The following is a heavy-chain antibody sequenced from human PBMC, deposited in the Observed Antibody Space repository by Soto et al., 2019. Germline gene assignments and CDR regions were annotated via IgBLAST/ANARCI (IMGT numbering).Heavy chain of an antibody. Sequence: QVQLVQSGAEVKKPGASVKVSCKASGYTFTSYGISWVRQAPGQGLEWMGRINVYNGNTNYAQKHQDRDTMTTDTSTSTAYLDLSSLRSDDTAVYFCARDTSRGEYDYWGQGTLVTVSS. CDR3: ARDTSRGEYDY. J-gene: IGHJ4*02. CDR2: INVYNGNT. V-gene: IGHV1-18*01. D-gene: IGHD3-10*01. CDR1: GYTFTSYG.